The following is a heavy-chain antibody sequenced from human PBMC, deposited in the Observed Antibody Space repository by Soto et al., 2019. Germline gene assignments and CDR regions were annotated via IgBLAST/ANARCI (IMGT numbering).Heavy chain of an antibody. CDR1: GGSISSYF. V-gene: IGHV4-59*01. CDR3: ASGGWTYDVLTGFYL. D-gene: IGHD3-9*01. Sequence: SETLSLTCTVSGGSISSYFWSWIRQPPGKGLEWIGYIYYSGRTNYNPSLKSRVTISVDTSKKQISLKLSSVTAADTAVYYCASGGWTYDVLTGFYLWGQGTMVTVSS. CDR2: IYYSGRT. J-gene: IGHJ3*01.